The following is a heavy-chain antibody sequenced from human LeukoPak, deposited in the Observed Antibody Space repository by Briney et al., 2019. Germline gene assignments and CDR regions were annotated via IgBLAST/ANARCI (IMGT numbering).Heavy chain of an antibody. J-gene: IGHJ4*02. V-gene: IGHV1-2*02. CDR2: IYPNSGET. Sequence: ASVKVSRMTSRYTFTDYYIHSVRQAPRQEVEWMGWIYPNSGETNSPQKFHGRVTMTGDTALSPGSTEMGRVSFYDTAVLYSARDGVYSNTERGCVYWGQGTLVTVSS. D-gene: IGHD4-11*01. CDR3: ARDGVYSNTERGCVY. CDR1: RYTFTDYY.